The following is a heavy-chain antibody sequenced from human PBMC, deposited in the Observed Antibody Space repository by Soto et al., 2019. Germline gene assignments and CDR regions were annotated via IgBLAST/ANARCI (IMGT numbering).Heavy chain of an antibody. CDR2: ISGSGGST. CDR3: ARGHDYGGTSYFDY. J-gene: IGHJ4*02. V-gene: IGHV3-23*01. CDR1: GFTFSSYA. Sequence: EVQLLESGGGLVQPGGSLRLSCAASGFTFSSYAMSWVGQAPGKGLEWVSAISGSGGSTYYEDSVKGRFTISRDNSKNTLYMQVNSLRADDTAVYYCARGHDYGGTSYFDYWGQGTLVTVSS. D-gene: IGHD4-17*01.